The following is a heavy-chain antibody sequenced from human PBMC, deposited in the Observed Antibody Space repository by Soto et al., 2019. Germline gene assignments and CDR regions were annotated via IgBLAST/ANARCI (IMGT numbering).Heavy chain of an antibody. CDR1: GGSISSYY. V-gene: IGHV4-59*01. Sequence: SETLSLTCTVSGGSISSYYWSWIRHPPGKGLGWTGYIYSSGSTNCNPSLKSRVTISVDTSKNQFSLKLSSVTAADTAVYYCARADYHDSSGYYSRYNWFDPWRQRTLVTVSS. D-gene: IGHD3-22*01. J-gene: IGHJ5*02. CDR2: IYSSGST. CDR3: ARADYHDSSGYYSRYNWFDP.